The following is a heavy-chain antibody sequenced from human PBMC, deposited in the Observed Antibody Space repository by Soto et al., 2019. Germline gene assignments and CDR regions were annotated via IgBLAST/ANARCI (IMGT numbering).Heavy chain of an antibody. Sequence: QVQLVQSGGEVKKPGSSVTVSCKASGGTFGNSAISWVRQAPGQGLEWMGGIIPIFPTPYYAQKFQGRVTVSADESTSIAYMELTSLRSEDTAVYYCVQDKDRIQLVGNYYYGMDVWGQGTTVTVSS. D-gene: IGHD5-18*01. CDR3: VQDKDRIQLVGNYYYGMDV. CDR2: IIPIFPTP. CDR1: GGTFGNSA. J-gene: IGHJ6*02. V-gene: IGHV1-69*12.